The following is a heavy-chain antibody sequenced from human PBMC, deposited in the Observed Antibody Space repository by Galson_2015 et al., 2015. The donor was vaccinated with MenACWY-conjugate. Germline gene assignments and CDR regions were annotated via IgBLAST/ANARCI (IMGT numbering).Heavy chain of an antibody. V-gene: IGHV4-39*07. CDR2: VSYSGKA. CDR1: GGSITTSRYH. Sequence: SETLSLTCAVSGGSITTSRYHWAWIRQTPGKGLEWIGTVSYSGKAYYNPSLKRRVSISIDTSKSQFSLRIISMTAADTAVYYCARDRSNDDYWSGFPGYYFDYWGQGALVTVSS. D-gene: IGHD3-3*01. J-gene: IGHJ4*02. CDR3: ARDRSNDDYWSGFPGYYFDY.